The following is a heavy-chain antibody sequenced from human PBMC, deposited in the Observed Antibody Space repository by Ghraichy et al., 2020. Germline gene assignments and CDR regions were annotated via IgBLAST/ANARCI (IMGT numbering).Heavy chain of an antibody. Sequence: VAVISYNGSRKFHADSVKGRFTISRGNSKNTLYLQMNSLSTEDTAVYYCAKKGKVGATSPRPFDSWGEGTRVTV. CDR3: AKKGKVGATSPRPFDS. D-gene: IGHD1-26*01. J-gene: IGHJ4*02. CDR2: ISYNGSRK. V-gene: IGHV3-30*18.